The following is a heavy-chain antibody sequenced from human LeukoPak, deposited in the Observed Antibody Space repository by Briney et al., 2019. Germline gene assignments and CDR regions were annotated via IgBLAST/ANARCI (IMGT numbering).Heavy chain of an antibody. CDR3: ARGRYCSADICSGGDAFDI. V-gene: IGHV4-4*07. J-gene: IGHJ3*02. D-gene: IGHD2-15*01. Sequence: SETLSLTCTVSGDSINNYYWSWIRQPAGKGLEWIGRIYTRGSTNYNPSLKSRVTMSVDTSKNQFSLKLSSVTAADTAVYYCARGRYCSADICSGGDAFDIWGQGTMVSVSS. CDR2: IYTRGST. CDR1: GDSINNYY.